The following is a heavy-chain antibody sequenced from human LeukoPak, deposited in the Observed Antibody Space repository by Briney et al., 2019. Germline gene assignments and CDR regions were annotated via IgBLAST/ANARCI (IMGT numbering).Heavy chain of an antibody. Sequence: GGSLRLSCAASGFTFSSYGMHWVRQAPGKGLEWVAVIWYDGSNEYYADSVKGRFTISRDNSKNTLYLQMNSLRAEDTAVYYCARGADSSGYAYYYYYMDVWGKGTTVAVSS. J-gene: IGHJ6*03. CDR2: IWYDGSNE. CDR3: ARGADSSGYAYYYYYMDV. V-gene: IGHV3-33*01. D-gene: IGHD3-22*01. CDR1: GFTFSSYG.